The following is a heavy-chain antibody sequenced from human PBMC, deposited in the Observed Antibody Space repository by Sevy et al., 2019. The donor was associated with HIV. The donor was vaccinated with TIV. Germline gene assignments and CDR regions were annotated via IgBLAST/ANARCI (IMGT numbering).Heavy chain of an antibody. CDR3: ARGTGYSGYVYDFDY. J-gene: IGHJ4*02. CDR2: IYYSGST. V-gene: IGHV4-59*01. CDR1: GGSISSYY. D-gene: IGHD5-12*01. Sequence: SETLSLTCTVSGGSISSYYWSWIRQPPGKGLEGMGYIYYSGSTNYNPSLKSRVTISVDTSKNQFSLKLSSVTAADTAVYYCARGTGYSGYVYDFDYWGQGTLVTVSS.